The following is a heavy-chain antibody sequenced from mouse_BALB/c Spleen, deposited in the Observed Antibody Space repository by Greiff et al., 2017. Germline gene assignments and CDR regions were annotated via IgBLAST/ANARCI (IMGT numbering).Heavy chain of an antibody. J-gene: IGHJ1*01. D-gene: IGHD2-1*01. V-gene: IGHV5-6*01. CDR3: ARQGGNYWYFDV. CDR2: ISSGGSYT. CDR1: GFTFSSYG. Sequence: EVMLVESGGDLVKPGGSLKLSCAASGFTFSSYGMSWVRQTPDKRLEWVATISSGGSYTYYPDSVKGRFTISRDNAKNTLYLQMSSLKSEDTAMYYCARQGGNYWYFDVWGAGTTVTVSS.